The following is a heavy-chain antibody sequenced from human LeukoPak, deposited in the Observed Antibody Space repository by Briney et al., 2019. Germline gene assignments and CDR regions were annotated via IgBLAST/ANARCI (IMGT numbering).Heavy chain of an antibody. CDR3: ARAPYDFWSGYTLYYFDY. CDR1: GYTFTGYY. J-gene: IGHJ4*02. V-gene: IGHV1-2*02. CDR2: INPNSGGT. Sequence: ASVKVSFKASGYTFTGYYVHWVRQAPGQGLEWMGWINPNSGGTNYAQKFQGRVTMTRDTSISTAYMELSRLRSDDAAVYYCARAPYDFWSGYTLYYFDYWGQGTLVTVSS. D-gene: IGHD3-3*01.